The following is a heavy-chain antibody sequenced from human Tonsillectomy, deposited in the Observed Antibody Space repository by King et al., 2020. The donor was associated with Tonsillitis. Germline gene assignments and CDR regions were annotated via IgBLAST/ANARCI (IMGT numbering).Heavy chain of an antibody. Sequence: VQLQQWGAGLLKPSETLSLTCASYGGSFSGYSWSWIRQPPGKGLEWIGEINLSGGTNTNPSPKSRVTVSVDTSKNQFSLKLSSLTAADTAVYYCARGRGIVVVTASYYFDYWGQGTLVTVSS. CDR2: INLSGGT. D-gene: IGHD2-21*02. V-gene: IGHV4-34*01. J-gene: IGHJ4*02. CDR1: GGSFSGYS. CDR3: ARGRGIVVVTASYYFDY.